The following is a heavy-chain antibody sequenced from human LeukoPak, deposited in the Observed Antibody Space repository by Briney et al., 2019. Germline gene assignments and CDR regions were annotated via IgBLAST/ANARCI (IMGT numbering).Heavy chain of an antibody. D-gene: IGHD3-22*01. V-gene: IGHV1-2*02. Sequence: ASVKVSCKASGYTFTDYYMHWVRQAPGQGLEWMGWINPNSGGTDYAQKFQGRVTMTRDTSISTAYMELSRLRSDDTAVYYCARASYYYDSSGYPGYYFDYWGQGTLVTVSS. CDR3: ARASYYYDSSGYPGYYFDY. J-gene: IGHJ4*02. CDR1: GYTFTDYY. CDR2: INPNSGGT.